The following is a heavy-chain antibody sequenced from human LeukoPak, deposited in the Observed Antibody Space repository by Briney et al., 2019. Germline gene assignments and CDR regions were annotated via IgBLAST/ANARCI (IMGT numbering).Heavy chain of an antibody. D-gene: IGHD6-13*01. CDR3: ARVYRRGYSSSWPLDY. CDR2: FDPEDGET. Sequence: ASVKVSCKVSGYTLTELSMHWVRQAPGKGLEWMGGFDPEDGETIYAQKFQGRVTMTTDTSTSTAYMELRSLRSDDTAVYYCARVYRRGYSSSWPLDYWGQGTLVTVSS. J-gene: IGHJ4*02. V-gene: IGHV1-24*01. CDR1: GYTLTELS.